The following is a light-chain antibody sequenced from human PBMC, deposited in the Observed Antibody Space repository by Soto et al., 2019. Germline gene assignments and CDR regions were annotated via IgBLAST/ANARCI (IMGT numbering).Light chain of an antibody. CDR1: SSDVGGYNY. CDR3: SSYTSSSTYVV. J-gene: IGLJ2*01. Sequence: QSVLTQPASVSGSPGQSITISCTGTSSDVGGYNYVSWYQLHPGKAPKLMIYDVSNRPSGVSNRFSGSKSGNTASLTISGLQAEDEADYYCSSYTSSSTYVVFGGGTKLNVL. CDR2: DVS. V-gene: IGLV2-14*01.